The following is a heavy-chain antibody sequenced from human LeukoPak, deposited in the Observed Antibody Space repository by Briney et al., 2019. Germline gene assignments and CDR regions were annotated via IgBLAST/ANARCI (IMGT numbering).Heavy chain of an antibody. V-gene: IGHV3-74*01. Sequence: GGSLRLSCAASGFTVSSNYMHWVRQAPGKGLVWVSRINSDGSSTSYADSVKGRFTISRDNAKNTLYLQMNSLRAEDTAVYYCASWVGYCGGDCFNNWGQGTLVTVSS. CDR2: INSDGSST. CDR3: ASWVGYCGGDCFNN. J-gene: IGHJ4*02. CDR1: GFTVSSNY. D-gene: IGHD2-21*01.